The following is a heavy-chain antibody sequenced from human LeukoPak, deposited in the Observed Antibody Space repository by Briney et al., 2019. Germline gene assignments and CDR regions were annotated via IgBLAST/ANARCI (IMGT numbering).Heavy chain of an antibody. D-gene: IGHD1-1*01. V-gene: IGHV3-23*01. CDR3: AKDTPTTSGYFDY. CDR2: ISNSGDSA. Sequence: GGSLRLSCAASGLTFSSYAMSWVRQAPGKGLEWVSDISNSGDSAYYADSVKGRFTISRDNSKNMLYLQMNGLRADDTAVYYCAKDTPTTSGYFDYWGQGTLVTVSS. CDR1: GLTFSSYA. J-gene: IGHJ4*02.